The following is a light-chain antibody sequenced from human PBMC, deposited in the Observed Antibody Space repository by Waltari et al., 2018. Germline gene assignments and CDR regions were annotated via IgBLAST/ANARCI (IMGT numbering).Light chain of an antibody. CDR1: SPNIGHNY. CDR2: ENT. V-gene: IGLV1-51*02. J-gene: IGLJ7*01. Sequence: QSVLTQPPSVSAAPGQRVTISCSGGSPNIGHNYVSWYRQFPGTAPKLLIYENTERPSGIPGRFSGSKSGTSATLDITGLQAGDEADYYCGTRDSSLSGAVLGGGTHLTVL. CDR3: GTRDSSLSGAV.